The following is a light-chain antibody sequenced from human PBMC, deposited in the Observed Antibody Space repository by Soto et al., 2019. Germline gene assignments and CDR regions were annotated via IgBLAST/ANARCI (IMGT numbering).Light chain of an antibody. CDR3: SSYTGSSTL. CDR1: SSDVGGYNY. J-gene: IGLJ1*01. CDR2: DVS. V-gene: IGLV2-14*01. Sequence: QSVLTQPASVSGSPGQSITISCTGTSSDVGGYNYVSWYQQHPGKAPKLMIYDVSNRPSGVSNRFSGSKSGNTASLTISGLQAEDEADYYCSSYTGSSTLFGTGTKSPS.